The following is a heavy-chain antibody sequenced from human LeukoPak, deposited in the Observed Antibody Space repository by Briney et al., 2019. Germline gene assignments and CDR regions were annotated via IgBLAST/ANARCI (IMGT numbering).Heavy chain of an antibody. CDR1: EFSFSKAW. D-gene: IGHD6-19*01. V-gene: IGHV3-7*01. J-gene: IGHJ4*02. CDR2: IKQDGSEK. CDR3: ARVRAVAGDFDY. Sequence: GGSLRLSCGVSEFSFSKAWMSWVRQAPGKGLEWVANIKQDGSEKYYVDSVKGRFTISRDNAKNSLYLQMNSLRAEDTAVYYCARVRAVAGDFDYWGQGTLVTVSS.